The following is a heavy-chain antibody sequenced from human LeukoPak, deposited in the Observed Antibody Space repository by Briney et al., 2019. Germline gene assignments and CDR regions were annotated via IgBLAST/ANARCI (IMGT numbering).Heavy chain of an antibody. D-gene: IGHD2-2*01. J-gene: IGHJ4*02. CDR3: ARVGPRYCSSTSCYADY. CDR2: IYHSGST. Sequence: SSETLSLTCTVSGGSISSGGYYWSWIRQPPGKGLEWIGYIYHSGSTYYNPSLKSRVTISVDRSKNQFSLKLSSVTAADTAVYYCARVGPRYCSSTSCYADYWGQGTLVTVSS. CDR1: GGSISSGGYY. V-gene: IGHV4-30-2*01.